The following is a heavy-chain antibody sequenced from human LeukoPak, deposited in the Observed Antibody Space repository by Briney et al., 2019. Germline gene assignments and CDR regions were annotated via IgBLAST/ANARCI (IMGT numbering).Heavy chain of an antibody. D-gene: IGHD3-22*01. CDR1: GGSISSYY. J-gene: IGHJ4*02. CDR3: ARGLRYYDSIYFDY. V-gene: IGHV4-59*01. CDR2: IYYSGST. Sequence: SETLSLTCTVSGGSISSYYWSWIRQPPGKGLEWLGYIYYSGSTNYNPSLKSRVTISVDTSKNQFSLKLSSVTAADTAVYYCARGLRYYDSIYFDYWGQGTLVTVSS.